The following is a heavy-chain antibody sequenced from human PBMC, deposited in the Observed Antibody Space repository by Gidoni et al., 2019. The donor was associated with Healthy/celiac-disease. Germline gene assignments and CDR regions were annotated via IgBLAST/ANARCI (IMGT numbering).Heavy chain of an antibody. CDR3: ASSRIMITFGGISLDY. J-gene: IGHJ4*02. V-gene: IGHV3-53*01. Sequence: EGQLVESGGGLIKPGGSLRISCAASGFTVSRNYMSWVRQGPGKGLEWVVVIDSGGSTYYADSVKCRFTISRDKSKNTLYLQMNSLRAEYTAVYYCASSRIMITFGGISLDYWGQGTLVTVSS. D-gene: IGHD3-16*01. CDR1: GFTVSRNY. CDR2: IDSGGST.